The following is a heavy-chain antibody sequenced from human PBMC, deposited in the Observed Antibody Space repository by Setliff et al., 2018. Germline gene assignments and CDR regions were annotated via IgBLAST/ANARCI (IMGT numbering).Heavy chain of an antibody. J-gene: IGHJ4*02. CDR2: INHRGST. D-gene: IGHD6-6*01. CDR1: GGTFSDYY. V-gene: IGHV4-34*01. Sequence: SETLSLTCAAYGGTFSDYYWTWIRQTPGKGLEWVGEINHRGSTNYNPSLKSRVTISVDTSRDQFSLKLISMTAADTAVYYCTRGRNVAARLLDSWGQGTLVTVSS. CDR3: TRGRNVAARLLDS.